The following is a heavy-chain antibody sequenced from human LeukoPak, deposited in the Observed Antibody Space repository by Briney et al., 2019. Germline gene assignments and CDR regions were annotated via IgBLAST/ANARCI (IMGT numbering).Heavy chain of an antibody. Sequence: GGSLRLSCAASGFTVSSNYMSWVRQAPGKGLEWVSVIYSGGSTYYADSVKGRFTISRDNSKNTLYLQMNSLRAEDTAVYYCARGHYGDYGFYCDYWGQGTLVTVSS. CDR2: IYSGGST. V-gene: IGHV3-53*01. CDR3: ARGHYGDYGFYCDY. D-gene: IGHD4-17*01. CDR1: GFTVSSNY. J-gene: IGHJ4*02.